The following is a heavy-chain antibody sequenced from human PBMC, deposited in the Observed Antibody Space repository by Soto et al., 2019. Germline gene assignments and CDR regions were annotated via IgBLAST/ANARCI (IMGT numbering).Heavy chain of an antibody. CDR2: TSAYDGNT. V-gene: IGHV1-18*01. Sequence: APVKVCCKASGDSFTSYGVSWARQAPGQGLEWMGWTSAYDGNTHYAQKLQGRVSMTRDTSTSTAHMELRSLRSDDTAVYYCVREAEVAGTVYFKYWGQGTLVTVSS. D-gene: IGHD6-19*01. J-gene: IGHJ1*01. CDR1: GDSFTSYG. CDR3: VREAEVAGTVYFKY.